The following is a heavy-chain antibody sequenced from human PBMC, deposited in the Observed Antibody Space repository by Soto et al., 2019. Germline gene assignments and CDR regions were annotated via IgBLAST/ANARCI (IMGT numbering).Heavy chain of an antibody. Sequence: HPGGSLRLSCAASGFTFSSYGMHWVRQAPGKGLEWVAVISYDGSNKYYADSVKGRFTISRDNSKNTLYLQMNSLRAEDTAVYYCAKVRRIAAAGTDIYYYYGMDVWGQGTTVTVSS. V-gene: IGHV3-30*18. CDR1: GFTFSSYG. CDR3: AKVRRIAAAGTDIYYYYGMDV. D-gene: IGHD6-13*01. J-gene: IGHJ6*02. CDR2: ISYDGSNK.